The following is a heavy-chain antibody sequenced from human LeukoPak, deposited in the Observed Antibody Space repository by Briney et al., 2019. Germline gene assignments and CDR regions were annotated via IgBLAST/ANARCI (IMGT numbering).Heavy chain of an antibody. Sequence: GGSLRLSCAASGFTFSSYTMTWVRQAPGKGLEWVSSISSSSSYIYYADSVKGRFTISRDNAKNSLYLQMNSLRAEDTAAYYCARGRGYGSGSYYYYFDCWGQGTLVTVSS. CDR1: GFTFSSYT. CDR2: ISSSSSYI. D-gene: IGHD3-10*01. V-gene: IGHV3-21*01. J-gene: IGHJ4*02. CDR3: ARGRGYGSGSYYYYFDC.